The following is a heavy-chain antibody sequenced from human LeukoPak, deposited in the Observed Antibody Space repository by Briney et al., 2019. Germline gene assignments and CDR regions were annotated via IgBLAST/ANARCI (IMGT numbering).Heavy chain of an antibody. J-gene: IGHJ4*02. CDR1: GFTFSSYV. V-gene: IGHV3-53*01. D-gene: IGHD1-26*01. CDR2: ISAAGTT. Sequence: GGSLRLSCAASGFTFSSYVMSWVRQAPGKGLEWISFISAAGTTDYADSMKGRFTISRDNSKNTLYLQIDCLRAEDTAVYYCATSSGPSYSFDYWGQGTLVTVSS. CDR3: ATSSGPSYSFDY.